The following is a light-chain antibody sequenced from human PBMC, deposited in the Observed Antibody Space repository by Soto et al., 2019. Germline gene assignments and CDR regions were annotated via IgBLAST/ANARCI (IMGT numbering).Light chain of an antibody. J-gene: IGKJ3*01. CDR1: QSVSSD. CDR3: QQYNDWPPIT. V-gene: IGKV3-15*01. CDR2: GAS. Sequence: EVVMTQSPPTLSVSPGERATLSCRASQSVSSDLAWYQQKPGQAPRLLIYGASTRATDVRARFNGGGSGTEFTLTISSLQSEDVAIYYCQQYNDWPPITFGPGTKVDIK.